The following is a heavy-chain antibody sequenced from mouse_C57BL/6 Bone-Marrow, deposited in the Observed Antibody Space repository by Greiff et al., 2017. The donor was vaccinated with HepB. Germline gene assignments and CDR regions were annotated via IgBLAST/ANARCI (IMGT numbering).Heavy chain of an antibody. J-gene: IGHJ2*01. V-gene: IGHV5-4*01. CDR1: GFTFSSYA. CDR3: ARDDGYDGYFDY. Sequence: EVKVVESGGGLVKPGGSLKLSCAASGFTFSSYAMSWVRQTPEKRLEWVATISDGGSYTYYPDNVKGRFTISRDNAKNNLYLQMSHLKSEDTAMYYCARDDGYDGYFDYWGQGTTLTVSS. D-gene: IGHD2-2*01. CDR2: ISDGGSYT.